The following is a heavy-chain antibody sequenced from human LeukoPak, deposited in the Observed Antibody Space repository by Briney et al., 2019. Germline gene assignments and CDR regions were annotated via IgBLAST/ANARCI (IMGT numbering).Heavy chain of an antibody. CDR2: INHSGST. CDR1: GGSFIGYY. J-gene: IGHJ5*02. V-gene: IGHV4-34*01. CDR3: ARDQGGAYCGGDCWPNWFDP. Sequence: SETLSLTCAVYGGSFIGYYWSWIRQPPGKGLEWIGEINHSGSTNYNPSLKSRVTISVDRSKNQFSLKLSSVTAADTAVYYCARDQGGAYCGGDCWPNWFDPWGQGTLVTVSS. D-gene: IGHD2-21*02.